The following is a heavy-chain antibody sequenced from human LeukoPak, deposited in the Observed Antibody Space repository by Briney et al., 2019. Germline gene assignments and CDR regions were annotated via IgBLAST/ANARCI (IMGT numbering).Heavy chain of an antibody. CDR1: GFTVSSNY. V-gene: IGHV3-53*01. D-gene: IGHD2-2*01. CDR2: IYSGGST. Sequence: PGGSLRLSCAASGFTVSSNYMSWVRQAPGKGLEWVSVIYSGGSTYYADSVKGRFTISRDNAKNSLYLQMNSLRAEDTAVYYCVRDLSRYRPADYWGQGTLVTVSS. J-gene: IGHJ4*02. CDR3: VRDLSRYRPADY.